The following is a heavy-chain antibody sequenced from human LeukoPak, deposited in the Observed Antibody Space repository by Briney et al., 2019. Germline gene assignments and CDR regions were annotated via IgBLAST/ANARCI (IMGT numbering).Heavy chain of an antibody. J-gene: IGHJ4*02. CDR3: AKDGLYGATRDY. V-gene: IGHV3-30*02. Sequence: GGSLRLSCAASGFTFNIYGMHWVRQAPGKGLAGVAFIRHDGSNKYYADSVKGRFTISRDNSKNTVNLQMHSLRVEDTAVYYCAKDGLYGATRDYWGQGTLVTVSS. D-gene: IGHD4/OR15-4a*01. CDR1: GFTFNIYG. CDR2: IRHDGSNK.